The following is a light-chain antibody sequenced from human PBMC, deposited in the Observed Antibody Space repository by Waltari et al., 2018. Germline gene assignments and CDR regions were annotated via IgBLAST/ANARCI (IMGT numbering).Light chain of an antibody. V-gene: IGKV3-20*01. CDR1: QSVTSIS. CDR2: GTS. J-gene: IGKJ4*01. CDR3: QQYDGEVVT. Sequence: RASQSVTSISLPWYQQKLGQAPRLLIYGTSSRATGIPDRFSGSGSGTDFTLTISRLEPEDFAVYYCQQYDGEVVTFGGGTKVEI.